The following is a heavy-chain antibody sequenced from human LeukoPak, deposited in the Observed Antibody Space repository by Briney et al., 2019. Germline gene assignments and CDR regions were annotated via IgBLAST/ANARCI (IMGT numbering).Heavy chain of an antibody. Sequence: PSETLSLTCTVSGGSISSYYWSWIRQPAGKGLEWIGRIYTSGSTNYNPSLKSRVTMSVDTSKNQFSLKLSSVTAADTAVYYCARDKPFRVGYYYYMDVWGKGTTVTISS. CDR3: ARDKPFRVGYYYYMDV. V-gene: IGHV4-4*07. D-gene: IGHD2-2*01. J-gene: IGHJ6*03. CDR2: IYTSGST. CDR1: GGSISSYY.